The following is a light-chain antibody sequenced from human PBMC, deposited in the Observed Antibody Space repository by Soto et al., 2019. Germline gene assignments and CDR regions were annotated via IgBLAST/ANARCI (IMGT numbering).Light chain of an antibody. Sequence: EIVLTQSPATLSLSPVESATLSCMASRSVSSYLAWYQQKPGQAPRLLIDGASNRATGIPARFSGSGSGTDFTLTISSLEPEDFAVYFCQQRSSWPLTFGGGTKVDIK. CDR1: RSVSSY. J-gene: IGKJ4*02. CDR2: GAS. CDR3: QQRSSWPLT. V-gene: IGKV3-11*01.